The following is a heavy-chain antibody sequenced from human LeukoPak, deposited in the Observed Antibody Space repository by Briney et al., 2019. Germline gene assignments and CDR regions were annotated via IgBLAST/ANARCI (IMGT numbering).Heavy chain of an antibody. Sequence: PSETLSLTCTVSGDSISPYYWNWIRQPPGKGLEWIGNIHYRGSANYNPSLKSRLTISVDTSKNHLTLRLNSVTAADTAVYYCARSYYDILTGYSTQFDYWGQGTLVTVSS. CDR1: GDSISPYY. CDR2: IHYRGSA. V-gene: IGHV4-59*08. CDR3: ARSYYDILTGYSTQFDY. J-gene: IGHJ4*02. D-gene: IGHD3-9*01.